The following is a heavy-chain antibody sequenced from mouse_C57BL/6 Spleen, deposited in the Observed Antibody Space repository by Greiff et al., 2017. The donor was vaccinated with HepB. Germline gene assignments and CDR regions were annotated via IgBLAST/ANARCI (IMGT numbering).Heavy chain of an antibody. CDR1: GYTFTSYW. Sequence: QVQLQQPGAELVRPGSSVKLSCKASGYTFTSYWMDWVKQRPGQGLEWIGNIYPSDSETHYNQKFKDKATLTVDKSSSTAYMQISCLTSEDSAVYYCARSGGYYDYDEGFAYWGQGTLVTASA. CDR3: ARSGGYYDYDEGFAY. J-gene: IGHJ3*01. CDR2: IYPSDSET. D-gene: IGHD2-4*01. V-gene: IGHV1-61*01.